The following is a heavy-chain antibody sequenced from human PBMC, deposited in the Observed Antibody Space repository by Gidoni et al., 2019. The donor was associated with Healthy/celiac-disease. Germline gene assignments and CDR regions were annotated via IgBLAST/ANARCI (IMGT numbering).Heavy chain of an antibody. V-gene: IGHV1-18*04. CDR1: GYTFTRYG. CDR2: ISAYNGNT. D-gene: IGHD3-3*02. CDR3: AGNEHFWFNYGMDV. J-gene: IGHJ6*02. Sequence: QVQLVQSGAEVKKPGASVKVSCKASGYTFTRYGISWVRQAPGQGLEWMGWISAYNGNTNYAQKLQGRVTMTTVTSTSTAYMELRSLRSDDTAVYYCAGNEHFWFNYGMDVWGQVTTVTVSS.